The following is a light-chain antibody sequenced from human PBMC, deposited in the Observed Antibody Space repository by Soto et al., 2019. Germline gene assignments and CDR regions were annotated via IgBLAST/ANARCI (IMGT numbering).Light chain of an antibody. Sequence: DIQMTQSPSSLSASVGDRVTITCRASQGISDYLAWYQQRPGKVPKLLIYDASTLQSGVPSRFSGSRSGTDFTLTISSLQPEDVATYYCQKYHSAPYTFGHGTKVDIK. J-gene: IGKJ2*01. V-gene: IGKV1-27*01. CDR2: DAS. CDR1: QGISDY. CDR3: QKYHSAPYT.